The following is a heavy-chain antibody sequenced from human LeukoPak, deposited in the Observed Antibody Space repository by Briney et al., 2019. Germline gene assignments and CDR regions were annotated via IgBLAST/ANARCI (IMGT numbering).Heavy chain of an antibody. CDR1: GYTFTGYY. V-gene: IGHV1-2*02. D-gene: IGHD4-23*01. J-gene: IGHJ4*02. Sequence: GASVKVSWKTSGYTFTGYYMHWVRQAPGQGLEWMGWINPNSSVTNYAQRFQGRVTMTRDTSISAAYMELRWLTSDDTAVYYCARERGGNSPFDSWGQGTLVTVSS. CDR3: ARERGGNSPFDS. CDR2: INPNSSVT.